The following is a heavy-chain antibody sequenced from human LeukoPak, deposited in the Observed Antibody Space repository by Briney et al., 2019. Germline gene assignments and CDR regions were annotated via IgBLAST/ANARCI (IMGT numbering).Heavy chain of an antibody. CDR3: AKVKRTGSGWFWGGNWFDP. CDR2: ISGSGGST. V-gene: IGHV3-23*01. Sequence: GGSLRLSCAASGFTFSHYWMTWVRQAPGKGLEWVSAISGSGGSTYYADSVKGRFTISRDNSKNTLYLQMNSLRAEDTAVYYCAKVKRTGSGWFWGGNWFDPWGQGTLVTVSS. J-gene: IGHJ5*02. D-gene: IGHD6-19*01. CDR1: GFTFSHYW.